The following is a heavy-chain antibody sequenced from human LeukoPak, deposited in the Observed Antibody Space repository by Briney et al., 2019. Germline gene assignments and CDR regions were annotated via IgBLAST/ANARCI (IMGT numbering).Heavy chain of an antibody. Sequence: ASVKVSCKASGYTFTSYGISWVRQAPGQGLEWMGWINTNTGNPTYAQGFTGRFVFSLDTSVSTAYLQISSLKAEDTAVYYCARDKWELLLYYYYGMDVWGQGTTVTVSS. D-gene: IGHD1-26*01. CDR2: INTNTGNP. J-gene: IGHJ6*02. CDR3: ARDKWELLLYYYYGMDV. V-gene: IGHV7-4-1*02. CDR1: GYTFTSYG.